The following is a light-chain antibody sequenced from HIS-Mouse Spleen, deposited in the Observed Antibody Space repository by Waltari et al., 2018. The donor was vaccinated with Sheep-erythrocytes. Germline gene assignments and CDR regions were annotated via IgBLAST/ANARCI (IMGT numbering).Light chain of an antibody. V-gene: IGLV2-14*03. CDR1: SSDVGGYHY. J-gene: IGLJ1*01. CDR3: SSYTSSSTLV. Sequence: QSALTQPASVSGSSGQSITIPCTGTSSDVGGYHYVSWYQQHPGKAPKPMIYDVSNRPSGVSNRFSGSKSGNTASLTISGLQAEDEADYYCSSYTSSSTLVFGTGTKVTVL. CDR2: DVS.